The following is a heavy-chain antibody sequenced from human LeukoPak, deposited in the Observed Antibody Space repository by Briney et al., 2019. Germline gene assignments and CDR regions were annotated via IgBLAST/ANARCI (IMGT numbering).Heavy chain of an antibody. D-gene: IGHD3-22*01. CDR2: ISYDGSNK. Sequence: GGSLRLSCAASGFTFSSYGMHWVRQAPGKGLEWVAVISYDGSNKYYADSVKGRFTISRDNSKNTLYLQMNSLRAEDTAVYYCAKDFSGSFDYWGQGTLVTVSS. V-gene: IGHV3-30*18. CDR1: GFTFSSYG. CDR3: AKDFSGSFDY. J-gene: IGHJ4*02.